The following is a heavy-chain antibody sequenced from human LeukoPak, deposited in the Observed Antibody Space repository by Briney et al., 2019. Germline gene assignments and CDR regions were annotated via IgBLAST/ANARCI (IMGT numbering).Heavy chain of an antibody. J-gene: IGHJ3*02. D-gene: IGHD3-10*01. CDR2: ISSSGSTI. CDR3: ARVVSTWFGEMSYDAFDI. Sequence: GGSLRLSCAASGFTFSDYYMSWIRQAPGKGLEGVSYISSSGSTIYYADSVKGRFTISRDNAKNSLYLQMNSLRAEDTAVYYCARVVSTWFGEMSYDAFDIWGQGTMVTVSS. V-gene: IGHV3-11*01. CDR1: GFTFSDYY.